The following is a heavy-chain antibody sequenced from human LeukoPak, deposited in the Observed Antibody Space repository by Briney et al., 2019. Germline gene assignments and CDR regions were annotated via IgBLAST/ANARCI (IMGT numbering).Heavy chain of an antibody. CDR2: ISGSGGSSGGST. D-gene: IGHD3-22*01. CDR3: PKGVYYYDSSRYYYTYYFDY. Sequence: GGSLRLSCAASGFTFSNYAMSWVRQAPGKGLEWVSAISGSGGSSGGSTYYADSVKGRFTISRDNSKNTLYLQMNSLRAEDTAVYFCPKGVYYYDSSRYYYTYYFDYWGHGTLVTVSS. CDR1: GFTFSNYA. J-gene: IGHJ4*01. V-gene: IGHV3-23*01.